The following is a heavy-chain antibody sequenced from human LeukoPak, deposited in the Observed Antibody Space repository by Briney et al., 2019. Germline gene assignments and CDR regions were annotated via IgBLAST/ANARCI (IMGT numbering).Heavy chain of an antibody. CDR1: GYSISSGYF. Sequence: SETLSLTCTVSGYSISSGYFWGWIRQSPGRGLEWIGSIYHTGKTQYTPSLKSRVTISVDKSKNQFSLKLSSVTAADTAVYYCARGSWYYFDYWGQGTLVTVSS. CDR3: ARGSWYYFDY. V-gene: IGHV4-38-2*02. D-gene: IGHD2-15*01. CDR2: IYHTGKT. J-gene: IGHJ4*02.